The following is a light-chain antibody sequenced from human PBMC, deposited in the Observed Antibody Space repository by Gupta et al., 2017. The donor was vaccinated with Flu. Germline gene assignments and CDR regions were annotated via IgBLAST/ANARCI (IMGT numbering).Light chain of an antibody. V-gene: IGLV1-47*01. J-gene: IGLJ3*02. CDR1: TSNIGSNY. CDR2: RDN. CDR3: ASWDDRLSGQV. Sequence: RVTISCSGSTSNIGSNYVFWYQQLPGAAPSLLIYRDNQRRSGVPDRFSGSKSGTSASLAISGLRSEDEADYYCASWDDRLSGQVFGGGTKLTVL.